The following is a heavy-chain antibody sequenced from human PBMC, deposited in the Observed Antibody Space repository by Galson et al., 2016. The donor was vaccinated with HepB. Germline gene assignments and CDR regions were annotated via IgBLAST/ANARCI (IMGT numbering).Heavy chain of an antibody. CDR2: IIYNGRT. J-gene: IGHJ5*02. CDR3: PTGPRLTIFGVIPTGNRFDP. D-gene: IGHD3-3*01. Sequence: SETLSLTCAVYGGPFSDYFWTWIRHPPGKGLEWIGEIIYNGRTNYNPSLKSRVTISIDMSKNQFSLSRSSVTAADTAMYYCPTGPRLTIFGVIPTGNRFDPWGQGTLVTVSS. CDR1: GGPFSDYF. V-gene: IGHV4-34*01.